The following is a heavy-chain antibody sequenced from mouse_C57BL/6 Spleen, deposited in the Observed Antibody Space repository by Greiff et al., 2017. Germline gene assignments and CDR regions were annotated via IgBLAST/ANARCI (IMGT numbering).Heavy chain of an antibody. CDR2: ISYDGSN. V-gene: IGHV3-6*01. J-gene: IGHJ3*01. Sequence: EVKLEESGPGLVKPSQSLSLTCSVTGYSITSGYYWNWIRQFPGNKLEWMGYISYDGSNNYNPSLKNRISITRDTSKNQFFLKLNSVTTEDTATYYVARGGYGYDGAWFAYWGQGTLVTVSA. CDR1: GYSITSGYY. D-gene: IGHD2-2*01. CDR3: ARGGYGYDGAWFAY.